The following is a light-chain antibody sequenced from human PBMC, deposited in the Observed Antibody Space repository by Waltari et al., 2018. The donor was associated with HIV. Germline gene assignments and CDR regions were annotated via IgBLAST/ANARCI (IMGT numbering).Light chain of an antibody. CDR2: RVY. CDR3: MQARRYPRT. Sequence: DIVLTQTPLSAPLTVGHSASISCNSGQSHVHENGNTFLRWPYQRPGAPARLLISRVYPLLPGVPNRCSGAGAGTECTLTLISVEADDVGINSCMQARRYPRTFGQGTKV. J-gene: IGKJ1*01. V-gene: IGKV2-24*01. CDR1: QSHVHENGNTF.